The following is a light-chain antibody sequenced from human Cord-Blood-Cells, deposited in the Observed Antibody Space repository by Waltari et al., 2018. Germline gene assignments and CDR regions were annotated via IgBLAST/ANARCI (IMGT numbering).Light chain of an antibody. V-gene: IGKV3-20*01. CDR3: QQYGSSPYT. CDR2: GSS. CDR1: QSVSSSY. J-gene: IGKJ2*01. Sequence: EIVLTQSPGTLSLSPGERATLSCRASQSVSSSYFAWDQQKPGQAPRLLIYGSSSRATGIPDRFSGSGSGTDFTLTISRLGPEDFAVYYCQQYGSSPYTFGQGTKLEMK.